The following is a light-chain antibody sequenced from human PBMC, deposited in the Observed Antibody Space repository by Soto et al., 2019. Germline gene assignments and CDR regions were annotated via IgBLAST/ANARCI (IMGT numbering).Light chain of an antibody. CDR2: GAS. J-gene: IGKJ4*01. CDR1: QSVRSN. Sequence: RLMRQSAATMEGVQGARATLSCKASQSVRSNLAWYQQKPGQAPRLLIYGASTRATGIPTRISGSGSGTEFTLTISSLQSEDFAVYYCEEYNSWPLTFGGGTKVDIK. V-gene: IGKV3-15*01. CDR3: EEYNSWPLT.